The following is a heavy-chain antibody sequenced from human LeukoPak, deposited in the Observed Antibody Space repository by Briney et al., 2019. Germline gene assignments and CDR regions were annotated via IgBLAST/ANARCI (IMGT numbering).Heavy chain of an antibody. CDR3: ARGGSSSPDAFGI. CDR2: ISGSGGST. D-gene: IGHD6-13*01. V-gene: IGHV3-23*01. Sequence: GGSLRLSCAASGFTFSSYAMSWVRQAPGKGLEWVSAISGSGGSTYYADSVKGRFTISRDNSKNTLYLQMNSLRAEDTAVYYCARGGSSSPDAFGIWGQGTMVTVSS. CDR1: GFTFSSYA. J-gene: IGHJ3*02.